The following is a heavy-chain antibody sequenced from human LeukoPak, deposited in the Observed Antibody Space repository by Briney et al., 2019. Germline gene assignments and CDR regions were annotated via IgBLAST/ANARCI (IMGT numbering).Heavy chain of an antibody. D-gene: IGHD3-3*01. V-gene: IGHV3-48*01. CDR2: ISSSSSSI. J-gene: IGHJ5*02. Sequence: GGSLRLSCAASGFTFNTYHMNWVRQAPGKGLEWVSYISSSSSSIYYADSVKGRFTISRDNSKNTLYLQMNSLRAEDTAVYYCARAYDFWSGLDPWGQGTLVTVSS. CDR3: ARAYDFWSGLDP. CDR1: GFTFNTYH.